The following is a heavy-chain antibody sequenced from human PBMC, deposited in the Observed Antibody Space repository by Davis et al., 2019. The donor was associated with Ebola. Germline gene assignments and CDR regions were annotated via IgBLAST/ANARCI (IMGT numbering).Heavy chain of an antibody. Sequence: GESLKISCAVSELTLTDAGMNWVRQAPGKGLEWVAVMSYDGSKKYYTDSVKGRFTISRDNSKNSLYLQMNSLRAEDTAVYYCARDGEQLVLGLVYYYYMDVWGKGTTVTVSS. CDR1: ELTLTDAG. CDR2: MSYDGSKK. D-gene: IGHD6-6*01. V-gene: IGHV3-30*03. J-gene: IGHJ6*03. CDR3: ARDGEQLVLGLVYYYYMDV.